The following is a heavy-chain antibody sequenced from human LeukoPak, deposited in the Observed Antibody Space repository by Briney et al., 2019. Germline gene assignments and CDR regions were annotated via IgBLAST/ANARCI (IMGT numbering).Heavy chain of an antibody. CDR3: AREWDVVVPAVMDV. J-gene: IGHJ6*04. CDR2: ISAHNGNT. Sequence: GASVKVSCKASGYTFTSYGISWVRQAPGQGLEWMGWISAHNGNTNYAQKLQGRVTMTTDTSTSTAYMELRSLRSDDTAVYYCAREWDVVVPAVMDVWGKGTTVTVSS. CDR1: GYTFTSYG. V-gene: IGHV1-18*04. D-gene: IGHD2-2*01.